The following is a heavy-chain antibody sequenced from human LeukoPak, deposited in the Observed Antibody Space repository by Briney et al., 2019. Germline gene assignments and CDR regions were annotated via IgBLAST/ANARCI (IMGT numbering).Heavy chain of an antibody. V-gene: IGHV4-59*01. D-gene: IGHD3-16*01. J-gene: IGHJ4*02. Sequence: SETLSLTCTVSDDSIGDYYRGWIRQPPGKGLEWIGYFHNSGTSTYNPSLKSRVTISADTSKNQFSLKLNSLTTADTAVYYCTRGAGWLIDYWGQGMLLTVSS. CDR1: DDSIGDYY. CDR2: FHNSGTS. CDR3: TRGAGWLIDY.